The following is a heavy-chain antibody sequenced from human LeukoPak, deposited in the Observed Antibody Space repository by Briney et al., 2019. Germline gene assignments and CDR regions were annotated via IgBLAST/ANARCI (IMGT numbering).Heavy chain of an antibody. Sequence: GGSLRLSCAASGFTFSSYEMNWVRQAPGKGLEWVSYISSSGSTIYYADSVKGRFTISRDNAKNSLYLQMNSLRAEDTAVYYCARDGPGDGYNYFYHYYYMDVWGKGTTVTISS. CDR3: ARDGPGDGYNYFYHYYYMDV. CDR1: GFTFSSYE. D-gene: IGHD5-24*01. CDR2: ISSSGSTI. J-gene: IGHJ6*03. V-gene: IGHV3-48*03.